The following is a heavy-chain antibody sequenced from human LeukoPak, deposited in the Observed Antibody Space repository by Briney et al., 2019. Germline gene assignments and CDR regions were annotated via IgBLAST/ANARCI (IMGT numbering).Heavy chain of an antibody. J-gene: IGHJ3*02. CDR2: INHSGST. CDR1: GGSFSGYY. V-gene: IGHV4-34*01. Sequence: SETLSLTCAVYGGSFSGYYWSWIRQPPGKGPEWIGEINHSGSTNYKPSLKSRITISVDTSKNQFSLKLSSVTAADTAVYYCARGPYDSSGYPQIWGQGTMVTVSS. D-gene: IGHD3-22*01. CDR3: ARGPYDSSGYPQI.